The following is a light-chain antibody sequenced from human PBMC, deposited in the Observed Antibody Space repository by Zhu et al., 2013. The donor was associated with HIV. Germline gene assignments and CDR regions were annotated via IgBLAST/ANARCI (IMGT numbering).Light chain of an antibody. CDR2: EVS. CDR3: CSYARSSTWV. Sequence: QSALTQPASVSGSPGQSIAISCTGTSSDLGVYNYVSWYQQHPGKAPKLMIYEVSNRPSGVSNRFSGSSSDSSASLIISGLQAEDEADYYCCSYARSSTWVFGGGTQLTVL. V-gene: IGLV2-14*01. J-gene: IGLJ3*02. CDR1: SSDLGVYNY.